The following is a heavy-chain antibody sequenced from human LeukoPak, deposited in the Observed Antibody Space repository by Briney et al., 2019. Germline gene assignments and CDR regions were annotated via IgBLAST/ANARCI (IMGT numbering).Heavy chain of an antibody. Sequence: SETLSLTCTVSGGSISSYYWSWLRQPAGKGLEWIGRIYTSGSTSYNPSLKSRVTMSVDTSKNQFSLKLSSVTAADTAVYYCARSIPGYSYGDEFDYWGQGTLVTVSS. CDR2: IYTSGST. CDR3: ARSIPGYSYGDEFDY. V-gene: IGHV4-4*07. D-gene: IGHD5-18*01. CDR1: GGSISSYY. J-gene: IGHJ4*02.